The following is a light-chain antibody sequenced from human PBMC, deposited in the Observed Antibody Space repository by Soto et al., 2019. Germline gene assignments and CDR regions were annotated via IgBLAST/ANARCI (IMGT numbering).Light chain of an antibody. J-gene: IGKJ1*01. V-gene: IGKV1-5*03. CDR3: QRYNSSSEA. CDR1: QTISSW. CDR2: KAS. Sequence: DIQMTQSRSTLSGSVGDRVTITCLAIQTISSWLAWYQQKPGKAPKLLIYKASTLKSGVPSRFSGSGSGTEFTLTISSLQPDDFETYYCQRYNSSSEAFGQGTKVDIK.